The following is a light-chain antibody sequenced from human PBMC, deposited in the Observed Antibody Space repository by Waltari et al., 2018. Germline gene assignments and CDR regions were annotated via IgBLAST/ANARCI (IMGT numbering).Light chain of an antibody. V-gene: IGLV1-44*01. CDR3: AAWDDSLNGVV. Sequence: QSVLTQPPSASATPVQRVTTPCSGRSSHIRRNTQKWYQQLPGTAPKLLIYSNNQRPSGVPDRFSGSKSGTSASLAISGLQSEDEADYYCAAWDDSLNGVVFGGGTKLTVL. J-gene: IGLJ2*01. CDR1: SSHIRRNT. CDR2: SNN.